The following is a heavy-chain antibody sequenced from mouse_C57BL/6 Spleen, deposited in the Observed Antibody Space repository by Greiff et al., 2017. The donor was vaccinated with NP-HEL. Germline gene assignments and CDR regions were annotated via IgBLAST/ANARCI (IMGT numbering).Heavy chain of an antibody. J-gene: IGHJ2*01. CDR2: IYPGDGDT. CDR3: ARDYYGSSYPDY. D-gene: IGHD1-1*01. Sequence: QVQLQQSGPELVKPGASVKISCKASGYAFSSSWMNWVKQRPGKGLEWIGRIYPGDGDTNYNGKFKGKATLTADKSSITAYMQLSSLTSEDSAVYFCARDYYGSSYPDYWGQGTTLTVSS. CDR1: GYAFSSSW. V-gene: IGHV1-82*01.